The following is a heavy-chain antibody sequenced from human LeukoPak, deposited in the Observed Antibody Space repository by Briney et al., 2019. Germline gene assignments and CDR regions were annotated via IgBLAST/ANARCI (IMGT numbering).Heavy chain of an antibody. J-gene: IGHJ2*01. CDR3: ARAGGTAGSNWYFDL. CDR1: GFTFSSYW. Sequence: GGSLRLSCAASGFTFSSYWMHWVRQAPGKGLVWVSRINSDGSSTSYADSVKGRFTISRDNAKNTLYLQMNSLRAEDAAVYYCARAGGTAGSNWYFDLWGRGTLVTVSS. D-gene: IGHD6-13*01. V-gene: IGHV3-74*01. CDR2: INSDGSST.